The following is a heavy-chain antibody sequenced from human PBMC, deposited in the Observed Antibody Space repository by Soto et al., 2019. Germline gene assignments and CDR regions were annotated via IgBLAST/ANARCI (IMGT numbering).Heavy chain of an antibody. J-gene: IGHJ6*02. CDR1: GFTFSSYG. CDR3: AKDIGRERLGGYYYYYYGMDV. D-gene: IGHD1-26*01. V-gene: IGHV3-30*18. CDR2: ISYDGSNK. Sequence: GESLKISCAASGFTFSSYGMHWVRQAPGKGLEWVAVISYDGSNKYYAGSVKGRFTISRDNSKNTLYLQMNSLRAEDTGVYYCAKDIGRERLGGYYYYYYGMDVWGQGTTVTVSS.